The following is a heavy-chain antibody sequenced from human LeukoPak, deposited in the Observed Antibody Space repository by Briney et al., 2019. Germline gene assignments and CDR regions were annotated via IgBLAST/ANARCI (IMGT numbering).Heavy chain of an antibody. Sequence: APVKVFCKASGYTFTNYYLHWVRKAPGQGFEWMGIINPGGGTTTYAQKFQGRVTMTRDTSTSTVYMELSSLRSEDTAVYYCARGGFTTMVRGVIITLDAFDIWGQGTMVTVSS. CDR1: GYTFTNYY. CDR3: ARGGFTTMVRGVIITLDAFDI. V-gene: IGHV1-46*01. J-gene: IGHJ3*02. D-gene: IGHD3-10*01. CDR2: INPGGGTT.